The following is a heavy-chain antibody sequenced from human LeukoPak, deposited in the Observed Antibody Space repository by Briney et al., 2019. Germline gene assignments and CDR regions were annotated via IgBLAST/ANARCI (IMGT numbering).Heavy chain of an antibody. V-gene: IGHV3-48*02. CDR1: GFTFSNYS. Sequence: PGGSLRLSCAASGFTFSNYSMNWVRQAPGKGLEWVSYISSSSSTIYYADSVKGRFTISRDNAKNSLYLQMNSLRDEDTAVYYCARERESSFYDFWSGPPNWFDPWGQGTLVTVSS. D-gene: IGHD3-3*01. J-gene: IGHJ5*02. CDR3: ARERESSFYDFWSGPPNWFDP. CDR2: ISSSSSTI.